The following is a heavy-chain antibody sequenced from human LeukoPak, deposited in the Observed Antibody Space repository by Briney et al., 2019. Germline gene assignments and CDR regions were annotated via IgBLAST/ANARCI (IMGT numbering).Heavy chain of an antibody. V-gene: IGHV4-38-2*02. CDR2: IYHSGST. Sequence: SETLSLTCTVSGGSISSYYWSWIRQPPGKGLEWIGSIYHSGSTYYNPSLKSRVTISVDTSKNQFSLKLSSVTAADTAVYYCARVDPLPTIRRGYSGYGDAFDIWGQGTMVTVSS. CDR1: GGSISSYY. J-gene: IGHJ3*02. D-gene: IGHD5-12*01. CDR3: ARVDPLPTIRRGYSGYGDAFDI.